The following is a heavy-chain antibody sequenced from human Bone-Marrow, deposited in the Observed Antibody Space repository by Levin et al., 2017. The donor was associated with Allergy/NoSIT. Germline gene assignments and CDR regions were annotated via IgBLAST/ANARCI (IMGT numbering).Heavy chain of an antibody. J-gene: IGHJ6*02. CDR2: IIPLFGKP. Sequence: GGSLRLSCKASGGTFNTFAVNWVRQAPGQGLEWMGGIIPLFGKPHYAQKFQGRVTITADKSTNVVYMEVNSLRSEDTAVYYCAVPYGLYDMDVWGHGTTVIVSS. V-gene: IGHV1-69*06. D-gene: IGHD4-17*01. CDR1: GGTFNTFA. CDR3: AVPYGLYDMDV.